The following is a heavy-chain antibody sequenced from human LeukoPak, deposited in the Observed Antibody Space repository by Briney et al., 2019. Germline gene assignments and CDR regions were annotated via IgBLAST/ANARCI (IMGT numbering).Heavy chain of an antibody. CDR3: ATAARPEYAFDI. CDR2: IKPDGTTK. V-gene: IGHV3-7*03. D-gene: IGHD6-6*01. J-gene: IGHJ3*02. CDR1: GFPFSSYS. Sequence: GGSLRLSCAASGFPFSSYSMTWVRQAPGKGLEWVANIKPDGTTKFYVDSVKGRFTISRDNALNSLYLQMNSLRAEDTAIYYCATAARPEYAFDIWGQGTMVTVSS.